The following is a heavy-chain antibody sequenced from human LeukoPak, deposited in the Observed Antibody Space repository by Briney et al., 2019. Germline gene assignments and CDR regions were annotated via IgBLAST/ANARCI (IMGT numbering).Heavy chain of an antibody. Sequence: ASVKVSCKASGGTFSSYAISWVRQAPGQGLEWMGGIIPIFGTANYAQKFQGRVTITADESTSTAYMELSSLRSEDTAVYYCARERQQLEPNWFDPWSQGTLVTVSS. J-gene: IGHJ5*02. CDR1: GGTFSSYA. CDR2: IIPIFGTA. V-gene: IGHV1-69*13. D-gene: IGHD6-13*01. CDR3: ARERQQLEPNWFDP.